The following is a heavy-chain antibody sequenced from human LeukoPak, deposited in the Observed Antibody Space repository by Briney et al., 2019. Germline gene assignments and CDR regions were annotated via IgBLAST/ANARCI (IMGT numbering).Heavy chain of an antibody. CDR3: VKADCSSTSCLTDS. CDR2: MNWNGVNT. V-gene: IGHV3-9*01. CDR1: GFTFDDYA. J-gene: IGHJ4*02. Sequence: GGSLRLSCAASGFTFDDYAMHWVRQGPGKGLEWVSGMNWNGVNTDYADSVKGRFTISRENAQNSLYLQMSSLRPEDTALYYCVKADCSSTSCLTDSWGQGTPVIVSS. D-gene: IGHD2-2*01.